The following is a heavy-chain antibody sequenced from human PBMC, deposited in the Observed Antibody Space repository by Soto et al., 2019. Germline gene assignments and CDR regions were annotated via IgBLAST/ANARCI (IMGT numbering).Heavy chain of an antibody. CDR3: ATEVMVRGVLSVFDY. CDR1: GGTFSSYA. CDR2: IIPIFGTA. J-gene: IGHJ4*02. Sequence: QVQLVQSGAEVKKPGSSVKVSCKASGGTFSSYAISWVRQAPGQGLEWMGGIIPIFGTANYAQKFQGRVTITAAESTSTDYMELSSLRSEDTAVYYCATEVMVRGVLSVFDYWGQGTLVTVSS. V-gene: IGHV1-69*01. D-gene: IGHD3-10*01.